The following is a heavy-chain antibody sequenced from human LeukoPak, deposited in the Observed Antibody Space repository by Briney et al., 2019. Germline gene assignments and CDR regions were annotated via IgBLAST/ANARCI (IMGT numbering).Heavy chain of an antibody. CDR2: IIPIFGTA. CDR1: GGTFSSYA. V-gene: IGHV1-69*05. Sequence: SVKVSCKASGGTFSSYAISRVRQAPGQGLEWMGRIIPIFGTANYAQKFQGRVTITTDESTSTAYMELSSLRSEDTAVYYCARDSTKGYGSGSYYWFDPWGQGTLVTVSS. D-gene: IGHD3-10*01. CDR3: ARDSTKGYGSGSYYWFDP. J-gene: IGHJ5*02.